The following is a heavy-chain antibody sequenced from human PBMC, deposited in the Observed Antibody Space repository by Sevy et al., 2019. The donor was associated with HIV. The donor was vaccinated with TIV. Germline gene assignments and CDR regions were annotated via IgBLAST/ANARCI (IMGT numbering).Heavy chain of an antibody. CDR1: GFTFRSYA. CDR3: AKVSPGYIYDSSGSFDY. CDR2: ISGSGGST. J-gene: IGHJ4*02. D-gene: IGHD3-22*01. Sequence: GGSLRLSCAASGFTFRSYAMSWVRQAPGKGLEWVSAISGSGGSTYYGDSVKGRFTISRDNSKNTLYLQMNSLRAEDTAVYDCAKVSPGYIYDSSGSFDYWGQGTLVTVSS. V-gene: IGHV3-23*01.